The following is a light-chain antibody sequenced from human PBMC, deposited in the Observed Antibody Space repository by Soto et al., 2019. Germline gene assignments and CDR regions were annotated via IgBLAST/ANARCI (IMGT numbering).Light chain of an antibody. J-gene: IGKJ1*01. CDR3: LQYHNLWP. CDR1: QNIYSN. V-gene: IGKV3-15*01. Sequence: IVMTQSPATLSVSPGERATLSCRASQNIYSNIAWYQQRPGQAPRLLIYRASTRATGVPARFSGSGSGTEFTLAISSLQSEDFTVYSCLQYHNLWPCGQGTKVDIK. CDR2: RAS.